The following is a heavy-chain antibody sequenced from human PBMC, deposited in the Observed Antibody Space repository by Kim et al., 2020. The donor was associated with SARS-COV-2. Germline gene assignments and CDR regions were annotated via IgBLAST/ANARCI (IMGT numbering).Heavy chain of an antibody. V-gene: IGHV3-23*01. CDR2: ISGSGGGT. CDR3: AKSDDILSDYYYYYYGMDV. D-gene: IGHD3-9*01. J-gene: IGHJ6*02. Sequence: GGSLRLSCAASGFTFSSFAMSWVRQAPGKGLKWVSAISGSGGGTYYADFVRGRFTISRDNSKKTLYLQMTSLRAEDTAVYYCAKSDDILSDYYYYYYGMDVWGQGTTVTVSS. CDR1: GFTFSSFA.